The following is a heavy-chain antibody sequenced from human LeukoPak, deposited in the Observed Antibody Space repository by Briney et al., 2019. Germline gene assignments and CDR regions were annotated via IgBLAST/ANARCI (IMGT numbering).Heavy chain of an antibody. CDR2: IKSKTDGGTT. Sequence: GGSLRLSCAASGFTFSNAWMSWVRQAPGKGLEWAGRIKSKTDGGTTDYAAPVKGRFTISRDDSKNTLYLQMNSLKTEDTAVYYSTTVCVDTIFGVVIISSDYWGQGTLVTVSS. V-gene: IGHV3-15*01. J-gene: IGHJ4*02. D-gene: IGHD3-3*01. CDR3: TTVCVDTIFGVVIISSDY. CDR1: GFTFSNAW.